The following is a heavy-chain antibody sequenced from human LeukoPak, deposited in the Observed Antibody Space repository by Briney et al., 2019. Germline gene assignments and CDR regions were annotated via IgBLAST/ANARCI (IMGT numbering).Heavy chain of an antibody. CDR2: ITGSGDTT. V-gene: IGHV3-23*01. CDR3: AKWGDYDILSGYYVSDF. CDR1: GFIFRNYA. D-gene: IGHD3-9*01. Sequence: GGSLRLSCAASGFIFRNYAMSWVCQAPGKGLEWVSAITGSGDTTYYADSVKGRFTISRDNSKNTLYVEMNTLRAEDTAVYYCAKWGDYDILSGYYVSDFWGQGTLVTVSS. J-gene: IGHJ4*02.